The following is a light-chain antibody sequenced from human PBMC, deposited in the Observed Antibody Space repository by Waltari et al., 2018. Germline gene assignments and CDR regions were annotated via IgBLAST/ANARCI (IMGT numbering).Light chain of an antibody. CDR2: GAS. V-gene: IGKV1-39*01. CDR1: QSISSY. CDR3: QQTSSSPLT. J-gene: IGKJ3*01. Sequence: DIQMTQSPSSLSASVGDRVTITCRASQSISSYLNWYQQKPGKAPKLLIYGASSFRGGAPSRFSGSRSGTDFTLTISSLQPEDFASYYCQQTSSSPLTFGPGTKLDIK.